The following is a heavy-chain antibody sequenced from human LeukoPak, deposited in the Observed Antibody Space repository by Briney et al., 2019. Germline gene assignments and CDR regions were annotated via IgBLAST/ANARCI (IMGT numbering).Heavy chain of an antibody. CDR1: GFTFSSYG. CDR2: IWYDGSNK. Sequence: GRSLRLSCAASGFTFSSYGMHWVRQAPGKGLEWVAVIWYDGSNKYYADSVKGRFTISRDNSKNTLYLQMNSLRAEDTAVYYCAREATYYDSSGYYLHYWGQGTLVTVSS. J-gene: IGHJ4*02. CDR3: AREATYYDSSGYYLHY. V-gene: IGHV3-33*01. D-gene: IGHD3-22*01.